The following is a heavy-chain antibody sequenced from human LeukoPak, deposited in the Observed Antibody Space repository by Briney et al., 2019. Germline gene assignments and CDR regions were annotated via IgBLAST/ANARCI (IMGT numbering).Heavy chain of an antibody. J-gene: IGHJ4*02. Sequence: ASVKVSCKASGYTFTSYYMHWVRQAPGQGLEWMGIINPSGGSTSYAQKFQGRVTMTRDTSTSTVYMELSSLRSKDTAVYYCAREVGYCSGGSCYHLYFDYWGQGTLVTVSS. CDR2: INPSGGST. D-gene: IGHD2-15*01. V-gene: IGHV1-46*01. CDR3: AREVGYCSGGSCYHLYFDY. CDR1: GYTFTSYY.